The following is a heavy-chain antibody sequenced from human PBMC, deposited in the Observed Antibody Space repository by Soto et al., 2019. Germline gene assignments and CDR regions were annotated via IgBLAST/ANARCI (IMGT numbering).Heavy chain of an antibody. D-gene: IGHD6-19*01. J-gene: IGHJ2*01. CDR2: IIPIFGTA. V-gene: IGHV1-69*06. CDR1: GGTFSSYA. CDR3: ARVSGEDRRHWYFDL. Sequence: QVQPVQSGAEVKKPGSSVKVSCKASGGTFSSYAISWVRQAPGQGLEWMGGIIPIFGTANYAQKFQGRVKITADKSTSTAYMELSSLRSEDTAVYYCARVSGEDRRHWYFDLWGRGTLVTVSS.